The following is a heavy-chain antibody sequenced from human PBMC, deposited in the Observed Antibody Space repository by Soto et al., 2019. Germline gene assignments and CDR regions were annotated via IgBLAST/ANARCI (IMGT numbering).Heavy chain of an antibody. V-gene: IGHV3-30-3*01. Sequence: QEQLMESGGGVVQPGRSLRLSCVASGFSFSSQAMHWVRQAPGKGPEWVAAISNDGYRQLYADSVKDRFTISRDNSRNTLDLQMNNLRTEDTGVYFCARDIYSYGSVGTPDIWGQGTMVTVSS. CDR1: GFSFSSQA. D-gene: IGHD5-18*01. CDR2: ISNDGYRQ. CDR3: ARDIYSYGSVGTPDI. J-gene: IGHJ3*02.